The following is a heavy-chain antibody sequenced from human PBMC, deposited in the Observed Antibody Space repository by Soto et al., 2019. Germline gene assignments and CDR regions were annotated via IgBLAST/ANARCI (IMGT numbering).Heavy chain of an antibody. CDR3: VKSLAVAGTFYDY. V-gene: IGHV3-48*01. J-gene: IGHJ4*02. CDR2: ISSNSSTT. CDR1: GFTFSSYS. D-gene: IGHD6-19*01. Sequence: GGSLRLSCAASGFTFSSYSMNWVRQAPGKGLECVSYISSNSSTTYYADSVKGRFTISGDNSKNTLYLQMSSLRAEDTAVYYCVKSLAVAGTFYDYWGQGTLVTVSS.